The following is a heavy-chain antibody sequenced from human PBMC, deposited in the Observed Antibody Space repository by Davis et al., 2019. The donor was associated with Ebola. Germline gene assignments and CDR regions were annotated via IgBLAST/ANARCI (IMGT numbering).Heavy chain of an antibody. CDR2: ISGSGGST. CDR3: AKDKRLAVAGTMFDY. D-gene: IGHD6-19*01. J-gene: IGHJ4*02. Sequence: GESLKISCAASGFTFSDYYMSWIRQAPGKGLEWVSAISGSGGSTYYADSVKGRFTISRDNSKNTLYLQMNSLRAEDTAVYYCAKDKRLAVAGTMFDYWGQGTLVTVSS. CDR1: GFTFSDYY. V-gene: IGHV3-23*01.